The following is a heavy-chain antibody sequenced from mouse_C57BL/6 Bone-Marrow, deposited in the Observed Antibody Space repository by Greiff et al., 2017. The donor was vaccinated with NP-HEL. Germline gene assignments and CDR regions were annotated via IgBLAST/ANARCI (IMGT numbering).Heavy chain of an antibody. CDR2: ISYDGSN. Sequence: VQLQQSGPGLVKPSQSLSLTCSVTGYSITSGYYWNWIRQFPGNKLEWMGYISYDGSNNYNPSLKNRISITRDTSKNQFFLKLNSVTTEDTATYYCAREDYYIAMDYWGQGTSVTVSS. CDR1: GYSITSGYY. V-gene: IGHV3-6*01. CDR3: AREDYYIAMDY. D-gene: IGHD2-12*01. J-gene: IGHJ4*01.